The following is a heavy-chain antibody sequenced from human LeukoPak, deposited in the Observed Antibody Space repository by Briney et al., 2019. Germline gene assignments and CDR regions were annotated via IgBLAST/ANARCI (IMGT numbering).Heavy chain of an antibody. V-gene: IGHV1-18*01. CDR2: ISAYNGNT. D-gene: IGHD6-13*01. CDR1: GYTFTSYG. J-gene: IGHJ4*02. Sequence: ASVTVSFKASGYTFTSYGISWVRQAPGQGLEWMGCISAYNGNTNYAQKLQGRVTMTTDTSTSTAYMELRSLRSDDTAVYYCARDLSHPGYSSSWYLRVGAYDYWGQGTLVTVSS. CDR3: ARDLSHPGYSSSWYLRVGAYDY.